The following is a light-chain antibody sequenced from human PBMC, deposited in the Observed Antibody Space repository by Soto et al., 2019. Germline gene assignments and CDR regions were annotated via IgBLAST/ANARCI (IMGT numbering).Light chain of an antibody. CDR2: SNN. CDR1: SSNIGSNT. J-gene: IGLJ2*01. Sequence: QSVLTQPPSASGTPGQRVTISCSGSSSNIGSNTVNWYQQLPGTAPKLLIYSNNQRPSGVPDRFSGSKSGTSGSLAISGLQSEDEADYYCAAWDDSLNVLLFGGGTKVTVL. V-gene: IGLV1-44*01. CDR3: AAWDDSLNVLL.